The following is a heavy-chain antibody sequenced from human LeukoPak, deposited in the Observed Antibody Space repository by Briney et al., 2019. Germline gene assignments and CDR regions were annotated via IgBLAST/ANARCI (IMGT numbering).Heavy chain of an antibody. CDR3: AREPLVATISQGSY. Sequence: ASVKVSCKTSGYTFTSYDINWVRQATGQGLEWMGWMNPNSGNTGYSQKFQGRVTITRNTSISTAYMELRSPRSDDTAVYYCAREPLVATISQGSYWGQGTLVTVSS. CDR1: GYTFTSYD. D-gene: IGHD5-12*01. V-gene: IGHV1-8*03. J-gene: IGHJ4*02. CDR2: MNPNSGNT.